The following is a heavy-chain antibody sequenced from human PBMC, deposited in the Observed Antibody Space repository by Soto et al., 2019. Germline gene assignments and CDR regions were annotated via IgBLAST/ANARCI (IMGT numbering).Heavy chain of an antibody. CDR2: IYYSGST. CDR1: GGSISSSSYY. V-gene: IGHV4-39*01. J-gene: IGHJ5*02. CDR3: ARSNDFWSGYYNLNWFDP. Sequence: PSETLSLTCTVSGGSISSSSYYWGWIRQPPGKGLEWIGSIYYSGSTYYNPSLKSRVTISVDTSKNQSSLKLSSVTAADTAVYYCARSNDFWSGYYNLNWFDPWGQGTLVTVSS. D-gene: IGHD3-3*01.